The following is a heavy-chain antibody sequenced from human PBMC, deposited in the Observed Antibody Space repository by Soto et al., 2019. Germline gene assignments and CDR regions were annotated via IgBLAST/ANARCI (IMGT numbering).Heavy chain of an antibody. CDR3: AREPGDIVVVVAAYRDAFDI. D-gene: IGHD2-15*01. V-gene: IGHV4-4*02. CDR1: GGSISSSNW. J-gene: IGHJ3*02. Sequence: SETLSLTCAVSGGSISSSNWWSWVRQPPGKGLEWIGEIYHSGSTNYNPSLKSRVTISVDKSKSQFSLKLSSVTAADTAVYYCAREPGDIVVVVAAYRDAFDIWGQGTMVTVSS. CDR2: IYHSGST.